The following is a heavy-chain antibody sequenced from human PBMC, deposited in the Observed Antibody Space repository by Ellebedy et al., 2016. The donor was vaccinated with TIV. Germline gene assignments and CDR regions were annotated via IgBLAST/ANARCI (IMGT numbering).Heavy chain of an antibody. J-gene: IGHJ6*02. V-gene: IGHV3-23*01. D-gene: IGHD3-10*02. Sequence: GGSLRLXXAASGFTFSSYAMSWVRQAPGKGLEWVSAISGSGGSTYYADSVKGRFTISRDNSKNTLYLQMNSLRAEDTAVYYCAKMVGGYYYYGMDVWGQGTTVTASS. CDR2: ISGSGGST. CDR3: AKMVGGYYYYGMDV. CDR1: GFTFSSYA.